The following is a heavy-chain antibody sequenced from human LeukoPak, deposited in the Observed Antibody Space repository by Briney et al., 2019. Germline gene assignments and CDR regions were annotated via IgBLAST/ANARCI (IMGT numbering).Heavy chain of an antibody. D-gene: IGHD3/OR15-3a*01. CDR2: IKQDGSEK. V-gene: IGHV3-7*04. CDR1: GFTLSSFW. Sequence: GSLRLSCAASGFTLSSFWMGWGRQAPGKGLEWVASIKQDGSEKYYVDSVKGRFTISRDNAKNSLYLQMNSLRVEDTALYYCARAWTGAGPGDCWGQGTLVTVSS. J-gene: IGHJ4*02. CDR3: ARAWTGAGPGDC.